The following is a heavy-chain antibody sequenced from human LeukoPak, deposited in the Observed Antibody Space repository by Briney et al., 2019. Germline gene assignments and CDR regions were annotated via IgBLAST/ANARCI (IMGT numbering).Heavy chain of an antibody. Sequence: ASVTVSCTVSGYTLTELSMHWVRQAPGKGLEWVGGFDPEDGETIYAQKFQGRVTMTEDTSTDTAYMQLSSLRSEDTAVYYCATAVNYDFWSGCPFDYWGQGTLVTVST. CDR2: FDPEDGET. J-gene: IGHJ4*02. CDR3: ATAVNYDFWSGCPFDY. D-gene: IGHD3-3*01. V-gene: IGHV1-24*01. CDR1: GYTLTELS.